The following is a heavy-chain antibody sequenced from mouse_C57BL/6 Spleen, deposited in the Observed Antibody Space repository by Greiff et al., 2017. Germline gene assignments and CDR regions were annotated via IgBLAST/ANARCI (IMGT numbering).Heavy chain of an antibody. CDR1: GYTFTSYW. CDR3: ARAYYDGYSYWYFDV. V-gene: IGHV1-53*01. CDR2: IHPSNGGT. D-gene: IGHD2-3*01. J-gene: IGHJ1*03. Sequence: VQLQQPGTELVKPGASVKLSCKASGYTFTSYWMHWVKQRPGQGLEWIGNIHPSNGGTNYNEKFKSKATLTVDKSSSTAYMQRSSLPSEDSAVYYGARAYYDGYSYWYFDVWGTGTTVTVSS.